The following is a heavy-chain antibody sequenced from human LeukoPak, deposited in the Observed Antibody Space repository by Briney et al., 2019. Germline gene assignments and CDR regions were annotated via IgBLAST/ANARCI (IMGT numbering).Heavy chain of an antibody. V-gene: IGHV3-48*02. CDR2: ISSSSSTI. CDR3: ASSTTMANYYFDY. CDR1: GFTFSSYR. Sequence: GGSLRLSCAASGFTFSSYRMNWVRQAPGKGLEWVSCISSSSSTIYYADSVKGRFTISRDNAKNSLYLQMNSLRDEDTAVYYCASSTTMANYYFDYWGQGTLVTVSS. D-gene: IGHD5-18*01. J-gene: IGHJ4*02.